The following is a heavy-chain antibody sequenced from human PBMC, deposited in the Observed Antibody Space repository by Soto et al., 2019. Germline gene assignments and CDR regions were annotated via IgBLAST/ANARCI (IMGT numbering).Heavy chain of an antibody. CDR1: GESFSGYY. CDR2: IHDSGST. D-gene: IGHD6-13*01. Sequence: SETLSLTCAVYGESFSGYYWSWIRQPPGKGLEWIGEIHDSGSTNYNPSLKSRLIISVDTSRNQFSLKLSSVTAADTAVYYCARVVRRPSSWYSDYWGQGTLVTVSS. CDR3: ARVVRRPSSWYSDY. J-gene: IGHJ4*02. V-gene: IGHV4-34*01.